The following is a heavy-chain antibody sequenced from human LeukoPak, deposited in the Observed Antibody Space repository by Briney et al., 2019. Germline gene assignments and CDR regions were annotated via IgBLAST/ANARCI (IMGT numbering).Heavy chain of an antibody. CDR3: ARDLGISIGDGMDV. Sequence: GGSLRLSCAPSGFTFSRYGLHWVRQAPGKGLEWVAVIWYDGTNKYYADSVKGRFTISRDNSKNTLYLQMNSLRAEDTAVYKCARDLGISIGDGMDVWGLGTTVIVSS. V-gene: IGHV3-33*01. CDR1: GFTFSRYG. D-gene: IGHD3-10*01. CDR2: IWYDGTNK. J-gene: IGHJ6*02.